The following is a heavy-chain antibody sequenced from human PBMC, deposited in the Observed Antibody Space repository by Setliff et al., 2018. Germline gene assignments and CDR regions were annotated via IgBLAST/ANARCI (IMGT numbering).Heavy chain of an antibody. CDR3: ARAHSSTLSVHDY. CDR2: ISYDGTNK. V-gene: IGHV3-30-3*01. Sequence: GGSLRLSCEGSGFNFSSYAMHWVRQAPGKGLQWVAVISYDGTNKYYADSVKGRFTISRDNAKNTLYLQMNSLRAEDTAVYYCARAHSSTLSVHDYWGQGTLVTVSS. CDR1: GFNFSSYA. D-gene: IGHD2-2*01. J-gene: IGHJ4*02.